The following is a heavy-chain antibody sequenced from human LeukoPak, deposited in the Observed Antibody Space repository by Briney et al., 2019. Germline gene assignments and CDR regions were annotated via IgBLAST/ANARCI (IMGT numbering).Heavy chain of an antibody. V-gene: IGHV1-69*04. J-gene: IGHJ3*02. D-gene: IGHD2-2*01. Sequence: SVKVSCKASGGTFSSYAISWVRQAPGQGLEWMGRIIPILGIANYAQKFQGRVTMTEDTSTDTAYMELSSLRSEDTAVYYCATSEYCSSTSCYYDAFDIWGQGTMVTVSS. CDR2: IIPILGIA. CDR1: GGTFSSYA. CDR3: ATSEYCSSTSCYYDAFDI.